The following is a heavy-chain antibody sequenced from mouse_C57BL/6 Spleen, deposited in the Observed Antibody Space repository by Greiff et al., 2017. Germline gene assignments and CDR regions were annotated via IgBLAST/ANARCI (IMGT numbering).Heavy chain of an antibody. J-gene: IGHJ2*01. D-gene: IGHD1-1*01. V-gene: IGHV1-55*01. CDR3: ARRYNGTGGDY. CDR2: IYPGSGST. Sequence: VQLQQPGAELVKPGASVKMSCKASGYTFTSYWITWVKQRPGQGLEWIGDIYPGSGSTNYTEKFKSKATLTVDTSSSTAYMQLSSLTSEDSAVYCCARRYNGTGGDYWGQGTTLTVSS. CDR1: GYTFTSYW.